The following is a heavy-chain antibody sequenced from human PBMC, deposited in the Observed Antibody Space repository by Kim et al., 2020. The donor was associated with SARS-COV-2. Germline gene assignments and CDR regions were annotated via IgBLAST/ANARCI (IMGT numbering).Heavy chain of an antibody. Sequence: GGSLRLSCAASGFTFSSYAMHWVRQAPGKGLEWVVVISYDGSNKYYADSVKGRFTISRDNSKNTLYLQMNSLRAEDTAVYYCASADYYDSSEEDAFDIWGQGTMVTVSS. V-gene: IGHV3-30-3*01. CDR3: ASADYYDSSEEDAFDI. J-gene: IGHJ3*02. CDR2: ISYDGSNK. D-gene: IGHD3-22*01. CDR1: GFTFSSYA.